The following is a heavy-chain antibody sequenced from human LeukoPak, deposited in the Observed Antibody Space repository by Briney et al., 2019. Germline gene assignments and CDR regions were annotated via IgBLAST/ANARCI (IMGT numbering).Heavy chain of an antibody. CDR2: INPSGSSA. V-gene: IGHV1-46*01. CDR1: GYTFTSYY. CDR3: ARTFEMAHDAFDI. J-gene: IGHJ3*02. Sequence: GASVKVSCKASGYTFTSYYMHWVRQAPAPGLEWMGIINPSGSSASYAQNFQARVTMTRNTSTNKVYMELSRLRSDDTTVYYCARTFEMAHDAFDIWGQGTMVTVSS. D-gene: IGHD5-24*01.